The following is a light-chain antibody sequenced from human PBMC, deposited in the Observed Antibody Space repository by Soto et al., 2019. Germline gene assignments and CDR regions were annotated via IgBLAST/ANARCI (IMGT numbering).Light chain of an antibody. J-gene: IGKJ2*01. CDR1: QSVSSN. CDR2: GES. Sequence: EIVMTKSPATLSVSPGERATLSCRASQSVSSNLAGYQQKPGQAPWLLIYGESTRATGIPDRFSGRGSGTEFTLTNRSLQSEHGAVYYCQQGNVCPHTFGQGTKLEIK. V-gene: IGKV3-15*01. CDR3: QQGNVCPHT.